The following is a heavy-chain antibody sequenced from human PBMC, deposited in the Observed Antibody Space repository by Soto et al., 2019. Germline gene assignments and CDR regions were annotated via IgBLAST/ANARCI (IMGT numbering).Heavy chain of an antibody. CDR1: GGSISSSHW. CDR2: ISHSETS. V-gene: IGHV4-4*02. Sequence: QVQLQESGPGLVKPSGTLSLTCAVSGGSISSSHWWTWVRQSPGKGLEYIGEISHSETSNSNPSLKSRVTLSVDKTQNHFSLTQTSVTAADTAVYYCARVVLTITRGAFDAWGQGTLVIVSS. CDR3: ARVVLTITRGAFDA. D-gene: IGHD3-9*01. J-gene: IGHJ3*01.